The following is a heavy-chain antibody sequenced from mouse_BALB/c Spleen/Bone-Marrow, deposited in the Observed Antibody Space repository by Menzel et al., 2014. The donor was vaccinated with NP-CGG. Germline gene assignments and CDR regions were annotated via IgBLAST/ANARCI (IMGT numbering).Heavy chain of an antibody. Sequence: VQLQQSGAELVEPGASVKLSCKASGYTFTSYYLYWVKQRPGQGLEWIGEINPSNGGTNFNERFKSKASLTVDKSSSTAYMQLNSLTFEDSAVYYCTRRSLLSDYYSMDYWGQGTSVTVSS. J-gene: IGHJ4*01. V-gene: IGHV1S81*02. CDR1: GYTFTSYY. CDR2: INPSNGGT. CDR3: TRRSLLSDYYSMDY. D-gene: IGHD2-10*01.